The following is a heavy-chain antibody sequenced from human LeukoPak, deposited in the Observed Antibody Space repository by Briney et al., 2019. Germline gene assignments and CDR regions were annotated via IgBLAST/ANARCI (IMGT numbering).Heavy chain of an antibody. V-gene: IGHV3-48*03. D-gene: IGHD3-22*01. CDR3: ARGPNYDSSGYDWFDP. CDR2: ISSSGSTI. J-gene: IGHJ5*02. Sequence: PGGSLRLSRAASGFTFSSYEMNWVRQAPGKGLEWVSYISSSGSTIYYADSVKGRFTISRDNAKNSLYLQMNSLRAEDTAVYYCARGPNYDSSGYDWFDPWGQGTLVTVSS. CDR1: GFTFSSYE.